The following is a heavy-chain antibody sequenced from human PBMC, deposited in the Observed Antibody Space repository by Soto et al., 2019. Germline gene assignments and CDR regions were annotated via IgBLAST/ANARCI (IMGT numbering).Heavy chain of an antibody. Sequence: SQTLSLPCAISGDSVSSNSAAWNWIRQSPSRGLEWLGRTYYRSKWYNDNAVSVKSRITINPDPSKNHFSLQLNSVTPEDTAVYYCARDLEGTGDRSDWFDPWGQGTLVTVSS. V-gene: IGHV6-1*01. CDR1: GDSVSSNSAA. CDR2: TYYRSKWYN. CDR3: ARDLEGTGDRSDWFDP. D-gene: IGHD1-1*01. J-gene: IGHJ5*02.